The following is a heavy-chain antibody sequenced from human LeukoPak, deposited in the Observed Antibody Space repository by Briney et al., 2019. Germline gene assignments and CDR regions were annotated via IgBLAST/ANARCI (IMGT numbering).Heavy chain of an antibody. D-gene: IGHD4-23*01. CDR3: ARHTVVTQYDAFDI. J-gene: IGHJ3*02. CDR1: GFTFSSYS. Sequence: GGSLSLSCAASGFTFSSYSMNWVRQAAGRGLEWVSYISSSSSTIYYADSVKGRFTISRDNAKNSLYLQMNSLRAEDTAVYYCARHTVVTQYDAFDIWGQGTMVTVSS. CDR2: ISSSSSTI. V-gene: IGHV3-48*01.